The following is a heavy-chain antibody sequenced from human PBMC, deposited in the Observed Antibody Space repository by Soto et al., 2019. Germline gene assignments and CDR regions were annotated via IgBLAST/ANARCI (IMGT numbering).Heavy chain of an antibody. CDR2: IKSKTDGGTT. CDR3: TTDLPFGDDPYYYYGMDV. J-gene: IGHJ6*02. D-gene: IGHD3-10*01. V-gene: IGHV3-15*07. CDR1: GFTFSNAW. Sequence: EVQLVESGGGLVKPGGSLRLSCAASGFTFSNAWMNWVRQAPGKGLEWVGRIKSKTDGGTTDYAAPVKGRFTISRDDSKNTLYLQMNSLKTEDTAVYYCTTDLPFGDDPYYYYGMDVWGQGTTVTVSS.